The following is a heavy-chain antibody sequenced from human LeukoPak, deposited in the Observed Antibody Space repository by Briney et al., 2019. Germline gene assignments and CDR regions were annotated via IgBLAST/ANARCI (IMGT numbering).Heavy chain of an antibody. CDR1: GYSISSGYY. V-gene: IGHV4-38-2*02. Sequence: SETLSLTCTVSGYSISSGYYWGWIRQPPGKGLEWIGTIYHSGITYYNPSLKSRVTISVDMSKNQVSLKLSSVTAADTAVYYCARHAYEGGYDSRGDYWGQGTLVTVSS. D-gene: IGHD5-12*01. J-gene: IGHJ4*02. CDR2: IYHSGIT. CDR3: ARHAYEGGYDSRGDY.